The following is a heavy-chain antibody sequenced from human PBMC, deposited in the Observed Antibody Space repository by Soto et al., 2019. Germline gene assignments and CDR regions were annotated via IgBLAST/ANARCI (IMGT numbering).Heavy chain of an antibody. J-gene: IGHJ4*02. CDR1: GFTFSNSA. CDR2: ISGSGGST. D-gene: IGHD2-2*01. Sequence: PGGSLRLSCVASGFTFSNSAMTWVRQAPGKGLEWVSAISGSGGSTYYADSVKGRFTISRDNSKNTLYLQMNSLRAEDTAVYYCAKREGTNFDYWGQGTLVTVSS. CDR3: AKREGTNFDY. V-gene: IGHV3-23*01.